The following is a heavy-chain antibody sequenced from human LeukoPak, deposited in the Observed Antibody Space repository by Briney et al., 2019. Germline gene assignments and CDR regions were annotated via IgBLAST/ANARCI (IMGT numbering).Heavy chain of an antibody. Sequence: GGSLRLSCAASGFTFSSYSMNWVRQAPGKGLEWVSSISSSSSYIYYADSVKGRFTISRDNAKNSLYLQMSSLRAEDTAVYYCARDLGRLDSSGWQQNYYYYGVDVWGQGTTVTVSS. CDR1: GFTFSSYS. D-gene: IGHD6-19*01. V-gene: IGHV3-21*04. J-gene: IGHJ6*02. CDR2: ISSSSSYI. CDR3: ARDLGRLDSSGWQQNYYYYGVDV.